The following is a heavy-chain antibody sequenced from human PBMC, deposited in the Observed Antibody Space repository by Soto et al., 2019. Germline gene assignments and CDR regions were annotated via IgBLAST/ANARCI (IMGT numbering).Heavy chain of an antibody. D-gene: IGHD6-19*01. J-gene: IGHJ6*02. V-gene: IGHV4-4*02. Sequence: PSETLSLTCAVSGGSIRSSNWWSWVRQPPGKGPEWIGEIYHSGTTNYNPSLKSRVTISVDKSKNQFSLNLSSVTAADTAVYYCAKAGGIAVVRDYYYGMDVWGQGTTVTVSS. CDR1: GGSIRSSNW. CDR3: AKAGGIAVVRDYYYGMDV. CDR2: IYHSGTT.